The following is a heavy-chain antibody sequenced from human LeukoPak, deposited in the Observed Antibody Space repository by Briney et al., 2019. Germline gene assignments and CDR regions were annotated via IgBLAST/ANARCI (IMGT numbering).Heavy chain of an antibody. V-gene: IGHV3-30*18. J-gene: IGHJ4*02. D-gene: IGHD4/OR15-4a*01. CDR1: GFTFSSYG. Sequence: GGSLRLSCAASGFTFSSYGMHWVRQAPGKGLEWVAVISYDGSNKYYADSVKGRFTISRDNSKNTLYLQMNSLRAEDTAVYYCAKLRSWGQGTPVTVSS. CDR2: ISYDGSNK. CDR3: AKLRS.